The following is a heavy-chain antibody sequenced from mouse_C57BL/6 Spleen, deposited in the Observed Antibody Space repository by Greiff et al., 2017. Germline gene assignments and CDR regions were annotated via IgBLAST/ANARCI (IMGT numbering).Heavy chain of an antibody. V-gene: IGHV1-82*01. D-gene: IGHD2-3*01. CDR1: GYAFSSSW. CDR3: AAPDGYYYAMDY. J-gene: IGHJ4*01. CDR2: IYPGDGDT. Sequence: QVQLQQPGAELVKPGASVKLSCKASGYAFSSSWMNWVKQRPGKGLEWIGRIYPGDGDTNYNGKFKGKATLTADKSSSTAYMQLSSLTSEDSAVYFCAAPDGYYYAMDYWGQGTSVTVSS.